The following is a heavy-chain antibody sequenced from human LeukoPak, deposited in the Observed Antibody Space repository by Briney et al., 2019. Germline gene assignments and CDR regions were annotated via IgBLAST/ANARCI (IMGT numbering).Heavy chain of an antibody. J-gene: IGHJ6*04. CDR1: GFTFSSYG. CDR2: IWYDGSNK. D-gene: IGHD6-13*01. Sequence: GGSLRLSCVASGFTFSSYGMHWVSQAPGKGLEWMAAIWYDGSNKYYADSVKGQFTVSRTNSTNTLYLQMNSMRAEDAAVYYCARDSSVGSSWYLFGPSYYGMDVWGKGTTVTVSS. CDR3: ARDSSVGSSWYLFGPSYYGMDV. V-gene: IGHV3-33*01.